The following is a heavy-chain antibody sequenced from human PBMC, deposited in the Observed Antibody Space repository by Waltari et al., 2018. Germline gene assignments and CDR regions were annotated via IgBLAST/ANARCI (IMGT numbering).Heavy chain of an antibody. J-gene: IGHJ4*02. V-gene: IGHV4-34*01. Sequence: QVQLQQWGAGLLKPSETLSLTCAVDGGSCSGYYWSWIRQPPGKGLEWIGEINHTGSTNYNPSLKSRVTISVDTSKNQFSLKLSSVTAADTAVYYCATYSSGWYALDYWGQGTLVTVSS. CDR1: GGSCSGYY. CDR2: INHTGST. CDR3: ATYSSGWYALDY. D-gene: IGHD6-19*01.